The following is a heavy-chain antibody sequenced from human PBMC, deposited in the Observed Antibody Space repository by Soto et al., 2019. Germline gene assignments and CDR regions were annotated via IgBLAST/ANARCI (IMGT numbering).Heavy chain of an antibody. V-gene: IGHV3-23*01. D-gene: IGHD2-15*01. Sequence: EVQVLESGGGLVQPGGSLRLSCTASGFTFNRYAMSWVRQAPGKGLEWVLVISGSGGRIYYAESVKGRFTISRDNSKNKVYLPMKRLGSEDTAMYYCAKDRCSGGSCDSWDSWGQGTPVTVSS. CDR2: ISGSGGRI. J-gene: IGHJ4*02. CDR3: AKDRCSGGSCDSWDS. CDR1: GFTFNRYA.